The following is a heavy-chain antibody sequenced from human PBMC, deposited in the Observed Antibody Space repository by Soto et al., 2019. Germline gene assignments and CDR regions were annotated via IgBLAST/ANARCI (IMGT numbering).Heavy chain of an antibody. CDR2: IWYDGSDK. Sequence: PGVSLRLSCAASGFAFSSHGMHWVRQAPGKGLEWVAVIWYDGSDKYYADSVKGRFPISRDNSKNTLYLQMNRLRAEDTAMYYCARGGGHMFYYFDYWGQGTLVTVSS. CDR3: ARGGGHMFYYFDY. J-gene: IGHJ4*02. D-gene: IGHD5-18*01. CDR1: GFAFSSHG. V-gene: IGHV3-33*01.